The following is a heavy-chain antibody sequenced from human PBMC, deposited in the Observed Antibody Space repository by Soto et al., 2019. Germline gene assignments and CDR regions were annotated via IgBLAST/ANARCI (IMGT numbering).Heavy chain of an antibody. D-gene: IGHD6-19*01. CDR2: IWYDGSNK. V-gene: IGHV3-33*01. J-gene: IGHJ4*02. CDR3: ARDSHVGSGWQLTADY. CDR1: GFTFSSYG. Sequence: GGSLRLSCAASGFTFSSYGMHWVRQAPGKGLEWVAVIWYDGSNKYYAESVKGRFTISRDNSKNTLYLQMNSLRAEDTAVYYCARDSHVGSGWQLTADYWGQGTLV.